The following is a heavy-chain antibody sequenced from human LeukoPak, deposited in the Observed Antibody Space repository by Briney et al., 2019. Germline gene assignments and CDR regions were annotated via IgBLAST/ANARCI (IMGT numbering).Heavy chain of an antibody. J-gene: IGHJ4*02. D-gene: IGHD2-15*01. CDR3: ARGQPGPIVVVVAATPNDY. CDR1: GYTFTSYG. CDR2: MNPNSGNT. V-gene: IGHV1-8*02. Sequence: GASVKVSCKASGYTFTSYGISWVRQAPGQGLEWMGWMNPNSGNTGYAQEFQGRVTMTRNTSISTAYMELSSLRSEDTAVYYCARGQPGPIVVVVAATPNDYWGQGTLVTVSS.